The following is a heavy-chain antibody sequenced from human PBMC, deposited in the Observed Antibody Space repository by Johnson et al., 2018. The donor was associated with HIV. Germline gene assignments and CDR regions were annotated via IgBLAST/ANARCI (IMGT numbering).Heavy chain of an antibody. CDR2: ISYDGSNK. CDR1: GFTFSSYA. D-gene: IGHD3-22*01. V-gene: IGHV3-30-3*01. Sequence: QVQLVESGGGVVQPGRSLRLSCAASGFTFSSYAMHWVRQAPGKGLAWVAVISYDGSNKYYADSVKGRYTISRDNSKNTLYLQMNSLRAEDTAVYYCAREQRYYYDSSVYSRGDAVDIWGQGKMVTV. CDR3: AREQRYYYDSSVYSRGDAVDI. J-gene: IGHJ3*02.